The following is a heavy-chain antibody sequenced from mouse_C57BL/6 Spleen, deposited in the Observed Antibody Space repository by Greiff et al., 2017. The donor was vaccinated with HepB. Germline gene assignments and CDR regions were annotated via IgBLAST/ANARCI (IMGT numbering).Heavy chain of an antibody. J-gene: IGHJ2*01. CDR2: IDPSDSYT. CDR3: ARGSIYYGRSYGYYFDY. CDR1: GYTFTSYW. D-gene: IGHD1-1*01. Sequence: QVQLQQPGAELVRPGTSVKLSCKASGYTFTSYWMHWVKQRPGQGLEWIGVIDPSDSYTNYNQKFKGKATLTVDTSSSTAYMQLSSLTSEDSAVYYCARGSIYYGRSYGYYFDYWGQGTTLTVSS. V-gene: IGHV1-59*01.